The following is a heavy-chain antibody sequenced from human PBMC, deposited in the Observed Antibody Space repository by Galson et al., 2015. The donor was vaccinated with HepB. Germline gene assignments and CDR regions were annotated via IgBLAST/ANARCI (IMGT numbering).Heavy chain of an antibody. CDR2: INWNGGST. D-gene: IGHD2-2*01. CDR1: GFTFGDYG. CDR3: ARGRYCSSTSCYPFDY. V-gene: IGHV3-20*01. J-gene: IGHJ4*02. Sequence: SLRLSCAASGFTFGDYGMSWVRQAPGKGLEWVSGINWNGGSTGYADSVKGRFTISRDNAKNSLYLQMNSLRAEDTALYHCARGRYCSSTSCYPFDYWGQGTLVTVSS.